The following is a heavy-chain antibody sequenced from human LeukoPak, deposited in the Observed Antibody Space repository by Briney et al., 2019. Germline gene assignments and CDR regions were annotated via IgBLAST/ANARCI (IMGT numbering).Heavy chain of an antibody. CDR3: ARTDCSGGSCPFDY. Sequence: SETLSFTCTVSGGSISSYYWSWIRQPPGKGLEWIGYIYYSGSTNYNPSLKSRVTISVDTSKNQFSLKLSSVTAADTAVYYCARTDCSGGSCPFDYWGQGTLVTVSS. J-gene: IGHJ4*02. CDR1: GGSISSYY. CDR2: IYYSGST. V-gene: IGHV4-59*08. D-gene: IGHD2-15*01.